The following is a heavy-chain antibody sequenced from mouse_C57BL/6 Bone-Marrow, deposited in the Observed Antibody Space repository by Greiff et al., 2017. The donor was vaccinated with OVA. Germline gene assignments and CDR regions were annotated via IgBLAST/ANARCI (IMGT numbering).Heavy chain of an antibody. CDR2: INPSDGYT. CDR1: GYTFTSYW. J-gene: IGHJ2*01. V-gene: IGHV1-69*01. CDR3: SRRNYGGFDY. Sequence: QVQLQQPGAELVMPGASVKLSCKASGYTFTSYWMHWVKQRPGQGLEWIGEINPSDGYTNYNQKFKGKSTLTVDKSSSTAYMQLSSLTSEDSAGYYGSRRNYGGFDYWGQGTTLTVSS. D-gene: IGHD1-1*01.